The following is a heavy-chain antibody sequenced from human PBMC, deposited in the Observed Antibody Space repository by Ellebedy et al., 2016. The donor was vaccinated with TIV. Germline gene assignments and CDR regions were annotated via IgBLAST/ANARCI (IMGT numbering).Heavy chain of an antibody. V-gene: IGHV4-61*01. Sequence: SETLSLXCTVSGDSVSSDTSYWTWSRQPPGKGLEVIGYVFFRGTTSYHPSFKSRVTISVDTSKNQFSLNLTSVTAADTAVYYCARATLIRSFDSWGQGTLVTVSS. CDR1: GDSVSSDTSY. J-gene: IGHJ4*02. D-gene: IGHD1-1*01. CDR2: VFFRGTT. CDR3: ARATLIRSFDS.